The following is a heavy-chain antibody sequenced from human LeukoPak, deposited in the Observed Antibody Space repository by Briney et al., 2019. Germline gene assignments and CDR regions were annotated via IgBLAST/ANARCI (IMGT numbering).Heavy chain of an antibody. J-gene: IGHJ3*02. CDR3: ARAMAYCGGDCAAFDI. CDR2: IYPGDSDT. Sequence: GESLKISCKGSGYTFTSYWIGWVRQMPGKGLEWMGIIYPGDSDTRYSPSFQGQVTISADKSISTAYLQWSSLKASDTAMFYCARAMAYCGGDCAAFDIWGQGTMVTVPS. V-gene: IGHV5-51*01. CDR1: GYTFTSYW. D-gene: IGHD2-21*02.